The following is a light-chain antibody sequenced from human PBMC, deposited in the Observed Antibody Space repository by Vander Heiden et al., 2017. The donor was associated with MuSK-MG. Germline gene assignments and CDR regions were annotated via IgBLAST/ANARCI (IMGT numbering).Light chain of an antibody. CDR2: RAS. V-gene: IGKV1-5*03. CDR3: QQYNSHSWT. J-gene: IGKJ1*01. Sequence: DIQMTQSPSTLSASVGDRVTITCRASQSINNWLAWYQQKPGQAPNLLIYRASSLDSGVPSRFSGSGSGREFTLIISSLQPEDFATYYCQQYNSHSWTFGQGTKVEI. CDR1: QSINNW.